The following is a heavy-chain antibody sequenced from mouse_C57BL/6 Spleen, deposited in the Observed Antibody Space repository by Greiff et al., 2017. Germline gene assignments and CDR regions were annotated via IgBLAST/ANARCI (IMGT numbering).Heavy chain of an antibody. V-gene: IGHV1-74*01. CDR1: GYTFTSYW. J-gene: IGHJ3*01. CDR3: AMRGYYGSSYGFAY. D-gene: IGHD1-1*01. Sequence: QVQLQQPGAELVKPGASVKVSCKASGYTFTSYWMHWVKQRPGQGLEWIGRIHPSDSDTNYNQKFKGKATLTVDKSSSTAYMQLSSLTSEDSAVYYCAMRGYYGSSYGFAYWGQGTLVTVSA. CDR2: IHPSDSDT.